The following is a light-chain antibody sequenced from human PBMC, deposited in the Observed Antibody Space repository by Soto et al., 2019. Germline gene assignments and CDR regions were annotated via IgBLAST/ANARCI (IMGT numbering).Light chain of an antibody. CDR2: VAS. CDR3: QQYNNWHTWT. CDR1: QSISSK. V-gene: IGKV3-15*01. J-gene: IGKJ1*01. Sequence: EIWMTQYPATLSVSPGERATLACGGSQSISSKLAWYQQKPGQAPRLLIYVASTRATGIPARFSGSGSGTEFTLTISSLKSEDFAVYYCQQYNNWHTWTFGHGTKVDIK.